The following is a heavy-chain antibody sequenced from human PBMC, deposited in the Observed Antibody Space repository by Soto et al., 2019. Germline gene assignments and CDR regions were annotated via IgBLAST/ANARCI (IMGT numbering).Heavy chain of an antibody. D-gene: IGHD3-10*01. CDR1: GYTFNNYG. CDR2: ISDYNGNT. V-gene: IGHV1-18*01. J-gene: IGHJ6*02. CDR3: ARDGYNDSGSYGMDV. Sequence: QVQLVQSGAEVKKPGASVKVSCKTSGYTFNNYGISWVRQAPGQGLEWMGWISDYNGNTNYPQKFQGRVTMTTDTSTKTVYMVLTSLRSDDTAVYYCARDGYNDSGSYGMDVWGRGTTVTVSS.